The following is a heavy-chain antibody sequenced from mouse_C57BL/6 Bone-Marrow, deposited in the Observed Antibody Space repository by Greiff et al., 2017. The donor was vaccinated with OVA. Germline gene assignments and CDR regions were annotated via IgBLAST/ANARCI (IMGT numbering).Heavy chain of an antibody. J-gene: IGHJ3*01. V-gene: IGHV1-69*01. Sequence: QVQLQQPGAELVMPGASVKLSCKASGYTFTSYWMHWVKQRPGQGLEWIGEIDPSDSYTNYNQKFKGKSTLTVDKSSSTAYMQLSSLTSEDSAVYCCTREYSGSSGLGYWGQGTGVTLSA. CDR2: IDPSDSYT. D-gene: IGHD1-1*01. CDR1: GYTFTSYW. CDR3: TREYSGSSGLGY.